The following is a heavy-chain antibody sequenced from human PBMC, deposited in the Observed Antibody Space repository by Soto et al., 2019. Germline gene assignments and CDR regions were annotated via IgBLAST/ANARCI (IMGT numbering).Heavy chain of an antibody. V-gene: IGHV1-69*13. CDR3: ARTYYYDSSGSVGAFDI. Sequence: SVKVSCKASGGTFSSYAISWVRQAPGQGLEWMGGIIPIFGTANYAQKFQGRVTITADESTSTAYMELSSLRSEDTAVYYCARTYYYDSSGSVGAFDIWGQGTMVTVSS. CDR2: IIPIFGTA. J-gene: IGHJ3*02. D-gene: IGHD3-22*01. CDR1: GGTFSSYA.